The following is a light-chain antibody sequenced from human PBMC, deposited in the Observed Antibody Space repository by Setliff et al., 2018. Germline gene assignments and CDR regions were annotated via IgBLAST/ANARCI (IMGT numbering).Light chain of an antibody. CDR3: LSYTSESTHAL. Sequence: QSALTQPAAVSGSPGQSITISCAGSNSDVGGYNYVSWYQQHPGKASKLMISDRFSGSKSGNTASLTISGLQAEDEADYYCLSYTSESTHALFAGGTKVTVL. CDR1: NSDVGGYNY. V-gene: IGLV2-14*01. J-gene: IGLJ2*01.